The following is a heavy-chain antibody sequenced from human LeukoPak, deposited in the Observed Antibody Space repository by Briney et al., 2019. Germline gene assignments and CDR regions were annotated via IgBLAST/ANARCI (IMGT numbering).Heavy chain of an antibody. Sequence: GGSLRLSCTDSGFTVSDHYIDWVRQAPGKGLEWVGRNRDKSKSYTTDYAASVRGRFTISRDDSKNSLYLQMYSLKTEDTAVYFCTRPSYYDSRGYSTNGFDIWGQGTMVTVSS. CDR2: NRDKSKSYTT. D-gene: IGHD3-22*01. V-gene: IGHV3-72*01. CDR1: GFTVSDHY. CDR3: TRPSYYDSRGYSTNGFDI. J-gene: IGHJ3*02.